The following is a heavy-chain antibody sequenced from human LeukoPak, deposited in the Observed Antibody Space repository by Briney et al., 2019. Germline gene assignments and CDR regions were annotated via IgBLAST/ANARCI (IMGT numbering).Heavy chain of an antibody. V-gene: IGHV3-9*01. D-gene: IGHD2-21*02. J-gene: IGHJ2*01. CDR3: AKDAPSIGDWIDYWYFDL. CDR2: ISWNSGSI. CDR1: GFTFDDYA. Sequence: GGSLRLSRAASGFTFDDYAMHWVRQAPGKGLEWVSGISWNSGSIGYADSVKGRFTISRDNAKNSLYLQMNSLRAEDTALYYCAKDAPSIGDWIDYWYFDLWGRGTLVTVSS.